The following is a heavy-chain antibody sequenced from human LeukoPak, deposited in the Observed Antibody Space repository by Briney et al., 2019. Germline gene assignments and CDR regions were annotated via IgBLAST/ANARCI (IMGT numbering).Heavy chain of an antibody. CDR3: ARKSASGNYPLDY. D-gene: IGHD3-10*01. J-gene: IGHJ4*02. CDR1: GFNFGSYS. Sequence: GGSLRLSCAASGFNFGSYSMTWVRQAPGKGLEWVSVMSADSATTFYANSVKGRFTISRDNAKNTVFLQMSSLRAEDTALYYCARKSASGNYPLDYWGQGTLVTVSS. CDR2: MSADSATT. V-gene: IGHV3-23*01.